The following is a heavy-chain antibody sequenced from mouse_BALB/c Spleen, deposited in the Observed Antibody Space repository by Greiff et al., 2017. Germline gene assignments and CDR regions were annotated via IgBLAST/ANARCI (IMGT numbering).Heavy chain of an antibody. CDR1: GFTFSDYY. J-gene: IGHJ3*01. Sequence: EVKGVESGGGLVTPGGSLKLSCAASGFTFSDYYLYWVRQTPEKRMEWVANISDGGSYTYYPDSVKGRFTISRDNAKNNLYLQMSSLKSEDTSMYYCARETAGTKFAYWGQGTLVTVSA. CDR3: ARETAGTKFAY. CDR2: ISDGGSYT. V-gene: IGHV5-4*02. D-gene: IGHD4-1*01.